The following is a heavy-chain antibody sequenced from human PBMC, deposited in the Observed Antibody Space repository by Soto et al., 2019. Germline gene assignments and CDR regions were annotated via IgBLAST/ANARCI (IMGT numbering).Heavy chain of an antibody. J-gene: IGHJ4*02. CDR1: GFTFSNFA. CDR3: ARGRKSYDDLIPSY. V-gene: IGHV3-33*01. Sequence: QVQLVESGGGVVQPGRSLRLSCTTSGFTFSNFAMNWVRQAPGKGLEWVAGIWSDGSDTYYAYSVKGRFIISRDTTKNTLSVQMNHLRAEDTAVYYCARGRKSYDDLIPSYWGQGTLVTVSS. CDR2: IWSDGSDT. D-gene: IGHD3-3*01.